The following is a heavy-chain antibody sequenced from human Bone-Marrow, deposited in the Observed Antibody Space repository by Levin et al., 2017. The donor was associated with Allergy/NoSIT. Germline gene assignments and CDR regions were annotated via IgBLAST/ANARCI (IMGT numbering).Heavy chain of an antibody. D-gene: IGHD2-21*02. CDR1: GFTFRSFS. V-gene: IGHV3-21*01. J-gene: IGHJ4*02. CDR3: ARGDGTSAVTAVDF. Sequence: GESLKISCAASGFTFRSFSMNWVRQAPGKGLEWVSSISGTGSFIDYADSVEGRFTMSRDNAHHSMFLQMNSLRAEDTAVYYCARGDGTSAVTAVDFWGQGILVIVSS. CDR2: ISGTGSFI.